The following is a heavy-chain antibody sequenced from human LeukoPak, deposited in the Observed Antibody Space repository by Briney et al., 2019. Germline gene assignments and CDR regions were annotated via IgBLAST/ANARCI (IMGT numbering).Heavy chain of an antibody. J-gene: IGHJ4*02. D-gene: IGHD1-14*01. CDR3: ARMNPGFSY. CDR1: GFTFSNYW. CDR2: INQDGSEK. V-gene: IGHV3-7*03. Sequence: PGGSLRLSCAASGFTFSNYWVSWVRQAPGKGLEWVANINQDGSEKYYVGSVKGRFAISRDNAKNSLDLQMNSLRVEDTAVYYCARMNPGFSYWGQGTLVTVSS.